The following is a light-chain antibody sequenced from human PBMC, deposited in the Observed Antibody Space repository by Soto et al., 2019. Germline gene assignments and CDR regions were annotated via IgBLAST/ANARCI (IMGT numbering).Light chain of an antibody. CDR3: CSYAGRNYYV. V-gene: IGLV2-23*01. Sequence: QSVLTPPASVSGSPGQSITISCTGTSNVVGSYNLVSWYQHHPGKAPKLMIFEGSKRPSGVSNRFSGSKSGNTASLTISGLQAEDEADFYCCSYAGRNYYVFGTGTKATVL. CDR1: SNVVGSYNL. CDR2: EGS. J-gene: IGLJ1*01.